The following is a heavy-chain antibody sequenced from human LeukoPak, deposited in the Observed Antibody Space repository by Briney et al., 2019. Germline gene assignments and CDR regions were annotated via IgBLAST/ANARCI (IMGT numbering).Heavy chain of an antibody. D-gene: IGHD2-8*02. CDR2: RGYSGTT. V-gene: IGHV4-59*01. CDR1: GGSMSSYY. Sequence: PSETLSLTCNVSGGSMSSYYWSWIRQSPGGGLEWIGSRGYSGTTNYNPSLKSRDTISVDTSKKQFSLRMNSVTAADTAVYFCARDRGVSPNYHALDVWGQGTPVTVSS. J-gene: IGHJ6*02. CDR3: ARDRGVSPNYHALDV.